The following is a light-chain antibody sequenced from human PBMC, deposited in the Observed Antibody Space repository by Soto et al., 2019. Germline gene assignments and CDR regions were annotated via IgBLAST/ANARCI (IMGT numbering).Light chain of an antibody. CDR3: CSYAGSRTFV. CDR2: EDT. J-gene: IGLJ3*02. V-gene: IGLV2-23*02. CDR1: SSDVGGYDL. Sequence: QSALTQPASVSGSPGQSITIPCTGTSSDVGGYDLVSWYQQHPGKAPKLMIFEDTARPSGISNRFSGSKSGDTASLTISRLQAEDEAHYYCCSYAGSRTFVFGGGTKVTVL.